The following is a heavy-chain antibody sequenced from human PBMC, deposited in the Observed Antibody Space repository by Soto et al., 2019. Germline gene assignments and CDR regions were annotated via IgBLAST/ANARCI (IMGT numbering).Heavy chain of an antibody. CDR2: IYYSGST. D-gene: IGHD1-20*01. CDR3: AGRYGYSFDY. J-gene: IGHJ4*02. CDR1: GGSISSDY. Sequence: QVQLQESGPGLVKPSETLSLTCTVSGGSISSDYWSSIRQPPGKGLEWIGYIYYSGSTNYNHSLKTRTTISVATSNNLCSLKLSSVTAADTAVYCCAGRYGYSFDYWGQGTLVTVSS. V-gene: IGHV4-59*08.